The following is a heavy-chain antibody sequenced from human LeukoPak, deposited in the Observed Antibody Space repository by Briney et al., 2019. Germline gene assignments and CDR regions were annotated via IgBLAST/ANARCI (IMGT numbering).Heavy chain of an antibody. CDR3: ASAPRYSSSWPNNWFDP. D-gene: IGHD6-13*01. J-gene: IGHJ5*02. CDR1: GGTFSSYA. Sequence: SVKVSCKASGGTFSSYAISWVRQAPGQGLEWMGGIIPIFGTANYAQKFQGRVTITADESMSTAYMELSSLRSEDTAVYFCASAPRYSSSWPNNWFDPWGQGTLVTVSS. V-gene: IGHV1-69*01. CDR2: IIPIFGTA.